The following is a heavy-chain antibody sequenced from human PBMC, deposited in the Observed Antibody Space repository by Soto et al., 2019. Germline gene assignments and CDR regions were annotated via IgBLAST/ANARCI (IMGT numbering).Heavy chain of an antibody. CDR1: GYTFTSYG. D-gene: IGHD3-10*02. Sequence: ASVKVCCKASGYTFTSYGMHWVRQAPGQRLEWMGWINAGNGNTKYSQKFQGRVTITRDTSASTAYMELSSLRSEDTAVYYCARTMGPSYYYVPGYWGQGTLVTVSS. V-gene: IGHV1-3*01. CDR2: INAGNGNT. J-gene: IGHJ4*02. CDR3: ARTMGPSYYYVPGY.